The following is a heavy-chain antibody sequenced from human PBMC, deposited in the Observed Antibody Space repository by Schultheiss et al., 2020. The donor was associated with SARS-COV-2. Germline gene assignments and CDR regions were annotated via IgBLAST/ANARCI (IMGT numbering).Heavy chain of an antibody. V-gene: IGHV1-2*02. J-gene: IGHJ4*02. D-gene: IGHD4-11*01. CDR1: GGTFSSYA. CDR2: INPNSGGT. CDR3: ARLEPETIRYSNYTDY. Sequence: ASVKVSCKASGGTFSSYAISWVRQAPGQGLEWMGWINPNSGGTNYAQKFQGRVTMTRDTSISTAYMELSRLRSDDTAVYYCARLEPETIRYSNYTDYWGQGTLVTVSS.